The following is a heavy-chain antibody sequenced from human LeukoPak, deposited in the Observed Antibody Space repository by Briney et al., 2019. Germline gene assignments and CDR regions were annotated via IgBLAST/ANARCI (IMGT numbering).Heavy chain of an antibody. D-gene: IGHD6-6*01. CDR1: GGPLSGYY. CDR3: ARVIAARPGVPDY. J-gene: IGHJ4*02. Sequence: SETLSLTCAVYGGPLSGYYWSWIRQPPGKGLEWIGEINHSGSTNYNPSLKSRVTISVDTSKNQFSLKLSSVTAADTAVYYCARVIAARPGVPDYWGQGTLVTVSS. V-gene: IGHV4-34*01. CDR2: INHSGST.